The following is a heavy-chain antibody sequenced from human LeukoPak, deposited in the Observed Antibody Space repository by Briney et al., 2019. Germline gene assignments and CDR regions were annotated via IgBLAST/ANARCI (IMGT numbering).Heavy chain of an antibody. V-gene: IGHV1-18*01. D-gene: IGHD3-22*01. CDR2: ISAYNGNT. Sequence: ASVKVSCKAAGYTFTSYGISWVRQAPGQGLEWMGWISAYNGNTNYAQKLQGRVTMTTDTSTSTAYMELRSLRSDDTAVYYCARDYYDSSGYNPLDYWGQGTLVTVSS. J-gene: IGHJ4*02. CDR1: GYTFTSYG. CDR3: ARDYYDSSGYNPLDY.